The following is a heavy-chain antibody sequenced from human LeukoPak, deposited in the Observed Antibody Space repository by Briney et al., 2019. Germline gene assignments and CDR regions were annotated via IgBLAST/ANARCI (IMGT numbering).Heavy chain of an antibody. CDR3: ARGGNIGYDYNAFDI. Sequence: GGSLRLSCAASGFTFSTHEMNWVRQAPGKGLEWVSYITRSGTTIYYADSVKGRLTISRDNAKNSLYLQMNSLRDEDTAVYYCARGGNIGYDYNAFDIWGQGTMVTVSS. J-gene: IGHJ3*02. V-gene: IGHV3-48*03. D-gene: IGHD3-22*01. CDR1: GFTFSTHE. CDR2: ITRSGTTI.